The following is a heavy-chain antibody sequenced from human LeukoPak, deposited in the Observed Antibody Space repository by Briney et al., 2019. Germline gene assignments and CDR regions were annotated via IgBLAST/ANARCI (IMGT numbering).Heavy chain of an antibody. CDR1: GGSFSGYY. V-gene: IGHV4-34*01. J-gene: IGHJ6*02. D-gene: IGHD2-2*01. CDR2: INHSGST. CDR3: ARGVRSRPKPYYYYGMDV. Sequence: PSETLSLTCAVYGGSFSGYYWSWIRQPPGKGLEWIGEINHSGSTNYNPSLKSRVTISVDTSKNQFSLKLSSVTAADTAVYYCARGVRSRPKPYYYYGMDVWGQGTTVTVSS.